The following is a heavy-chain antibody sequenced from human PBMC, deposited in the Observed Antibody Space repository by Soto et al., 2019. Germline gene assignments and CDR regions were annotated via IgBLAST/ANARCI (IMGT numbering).Heavy chain of an antibody. V-gene: IGHV3-48*02. J-gene: IGHJ6*02. CDR3: ARGGAAAGTNLLVAYYYGMDV. CDR1: GFTFSSYS. CDR2: ISSSSSTI. Sequence: GGSLRLSCAASGFTFSSYSMNWVRQAPGKGLEWVSYISSSSSTIYYADSVKGRLTISSDNAKNSLYLQMNSLRDEDTAVYYCARGGAAAGTNLLVAYYYGMDVWGQGTTVTVSS. D-gene: IGHD6-13*01.